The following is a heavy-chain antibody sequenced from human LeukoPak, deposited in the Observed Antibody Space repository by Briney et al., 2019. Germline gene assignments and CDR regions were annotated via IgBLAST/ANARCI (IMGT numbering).Heavy chain of an antibody. CDR1: GFALSTSAVG. D-gene: IGHD2/OR15-2a*01. V-gene: IGHV2-5*02. CDR3: AHRNPQSMAYYFDY. Sequence: SGPTLVNPTQTLTLTCTFSGFALSTSAVGVGWIRQPPGKSLEWLALIYWDDDKRYSPSMKSRLTITKATSKNQVVLAMSNMDPVDTATYYCAHRNPQSMAYYFDYWGQGTLVTVSS. CDR2: IYWDDDK. J-gene: IGHJ4*02.